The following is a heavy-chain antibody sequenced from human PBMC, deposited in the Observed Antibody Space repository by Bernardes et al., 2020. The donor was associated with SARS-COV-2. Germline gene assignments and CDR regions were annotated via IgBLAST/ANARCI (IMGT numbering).Heavy chain of an antibody. CDR2: ISSSSTYI. CDR3: ARDPLAVAGQIDY. V-gene: IGHV3-21*01. J-gene: IGHJ4*02. CDR1: GFTFSSYS. Sequence: GGSLRLSCAASGFTFSSYSMNWVRQAPGKGLEWVSSISSSSTYIYYADSVKGRFTISRDNAKNSLYLQMNSLRAEDTAVYYCARDPLAVAGQIDYWGQGTLVTVSS. D-gene: IGHD6-19*01.